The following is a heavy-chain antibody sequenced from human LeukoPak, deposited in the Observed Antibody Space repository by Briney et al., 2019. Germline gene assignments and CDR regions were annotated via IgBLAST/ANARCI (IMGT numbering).Heavy chain of an antibody. Sequence: SETLSLTCAVYGGSFSGYYWSWIRQPPGKGLEWIGEINHSGSTNYNPSLKSRVTISVDTSKNQFSLKLSSVTAADTAVYYCARLHHGVTTGGYYYYYYMDVWGKGTTVTISS. V-gene: IGHV4-34*01. D-gene: IGHD4-17*01. CDR1: GGSFSGYY. CDR3: ARLHHGVTTGGYYYYYYMDV. CDR2: INHSGST. J-gene: IGHJ6*03.